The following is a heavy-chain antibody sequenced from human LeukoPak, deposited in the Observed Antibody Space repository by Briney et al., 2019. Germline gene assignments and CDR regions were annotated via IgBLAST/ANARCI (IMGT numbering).Heavy chain of an antibody. CDR2: FSSRHSYI. CDR3: ARDSEIAAAGSFDS. D-gene: IGHD6-13*01. Sequence: GGSLRPSSALSGFTLTSFYMIWVCQAPGRGRGWASSFSSRHSYIYYAASVKGRFTISRDNAKNSLSLQMNSLRAEDTAVYYCARDSEIAAAGSFDSWGQGTLVTVSS. CDR1: GFTLTSFY. V-gene: IGHV3-21*01. J-gene: IGHJ4*02.